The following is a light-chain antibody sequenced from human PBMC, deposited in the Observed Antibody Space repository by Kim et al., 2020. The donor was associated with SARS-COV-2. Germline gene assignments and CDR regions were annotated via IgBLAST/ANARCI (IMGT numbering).Light chain of an antibody. CDR1: KLGNKY. Sequence: SYELTQPPSVSVSPGQTASITCSGDKLGNKYVSWYQQKPGQSPVLVVYYDTKRPSGVPVRFSGSSSGNTATLTISGTQAMDEGDYYCQAWDRYTVVFGGGTQLTVL. V-gene: IGLV3-1*01. CDR3: QAWDRYTVV. J-gene: IGLJ3*02. CDR2: YDT.